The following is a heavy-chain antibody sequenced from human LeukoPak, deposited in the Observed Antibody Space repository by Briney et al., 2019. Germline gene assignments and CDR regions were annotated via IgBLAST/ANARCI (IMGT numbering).Heavy chain of an antibody. CDR1: GFIFVDYG. CDR2: ISGSGGST. V-gene: IGHV3-23*01. Sequence: GGSLRLSCAASGFIFVDYGMTWVRQAPGKGLEWVSAISGSGGSTYYADSVKGRFTISRDNSKNTLYLQMNSLRAEDTAVYYCAKGRSFDYWGQGTLVTVSS. J-gene: IGHJ4*02. CDR3: AKGRSFDY.